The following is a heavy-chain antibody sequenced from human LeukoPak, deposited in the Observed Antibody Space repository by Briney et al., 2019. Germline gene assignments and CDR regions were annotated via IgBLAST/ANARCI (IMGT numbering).Heavy chain of an antibody. CDR3: ARVVRGVTPLGVGSSFDY. CDR2: IYYSGST. D-gene: IGHD3-10*01. J-gene: IGHJ4*02. Sequence: PSETLSLTCTVSGGSISSGGYYWSWIRQPPGKGLEWIGYIYYSGSTNYNPSLKSRVTISVDTSKNQFSLKLSSVTAADTAVYYCARVVRGVTPLGVGSSFDYWGQGTLVTVSS. CDR1: GGSISSGGYY. V-gene: IGHV4-61*08.